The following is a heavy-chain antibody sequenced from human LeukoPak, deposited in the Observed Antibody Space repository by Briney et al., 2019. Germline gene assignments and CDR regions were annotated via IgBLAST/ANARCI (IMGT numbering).Heavy chain of an antibody. CDR2: IIPIFGTA. CDR3: ARVVRYFDDYYYMDV. Sequence: ASVKVSCKASGGTFSSYAISRVRQAPGQGLEWMGGIIPIFGTANYAQKFQGRVTITADESTSTAYMELSSLGSEDTAVYYCARVVRYFDDYYYMDVWGKGTTVTVSS. D-gene: IGHD3-9*01. J-gene: IGHJ6*03. CDR1: GGTFSSYA. V-gene: IGHV1-69*13.